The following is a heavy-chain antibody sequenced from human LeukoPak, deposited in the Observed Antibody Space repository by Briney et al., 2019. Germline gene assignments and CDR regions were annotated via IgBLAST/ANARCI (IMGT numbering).Heavy chain of an antibody. V-gene: IGHV1-69*13. CDR2: LIPIFGTA. J-gene: IGHJ4*02. Sequence: SVKVSCKASGGTFISYAISWVRQAPGQGLEWMGGLIPIFGTANYAQKFQGRVTITADESTSTAYMELSSLRSEDTAVYYCARASAAWVYDSSGYYYSWGQGTLVTVSS. D-gene: IGHD3-22*01. CDR1: GGTFISYA. CDR3: ARASAAWVYDSSGYYYS.